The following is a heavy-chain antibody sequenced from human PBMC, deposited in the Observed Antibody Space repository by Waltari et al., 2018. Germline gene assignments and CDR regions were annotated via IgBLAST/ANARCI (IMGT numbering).Heavy chain of an antibody. Sequence: VQLLESGGVFVQPGGSLRLSCAASGFIFPRFCMSWLRLAPGKGLEWVSAIGAVTSTYYADSVKGRFTISRDNSKNTLFLQMNSLRAEDTAIYYCARVHSLGQYDTSGAESNFDHWGQGALVTVSS. CDR1: GFIFPRFC. V-gene: IGHV3-23*01. J-gene: IGHJ4*02. CDR3: ARVHSLGQYDTSGAESNFDH. D-gene: IGHD3-22*01. CDR2: IGAVTST.